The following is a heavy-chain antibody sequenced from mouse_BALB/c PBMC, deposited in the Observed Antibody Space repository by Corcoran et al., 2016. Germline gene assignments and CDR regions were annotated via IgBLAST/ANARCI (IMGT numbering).Heavy chain of an antibody. CDR1: GYTFTNYG. D-gene: IGHD1-1*02. CDR3: AEEGNGLAY. Sequence: QIQLVQSGPELKKPGETVKISCKASGYTFTNYGMYCVKQAPGKGLKWMGWRNTYTGESNYDDDFKGRVAFSLETSASTAYLQINNLKNEDTATYVCAEEGNGLAYWGQGTLVTFSA. V-gene: IGHV9-3-1*01. J-gene: IGHJ3*01. CDR2: RNTYTGES.